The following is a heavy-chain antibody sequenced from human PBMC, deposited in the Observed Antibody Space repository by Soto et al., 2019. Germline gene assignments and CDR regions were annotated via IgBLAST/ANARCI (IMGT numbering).Heavy chain of an antibody. D-gene: IGHD2-15*01. J-gene: IGHJ6*02. CDR2: INHSGST. Sequence: SETLSLTCAVYGWTFSGYYGRWIRQPPGKGLEWIGEINHSGSTNYNPSLKSRVTISVDTSKNQFSLKLSSVTAADTAVYYCARGLSNCSGGSCYSGHHMRTSTIMDVWGQGTTVTVSS. CDR3: ARGLSNCSGGSCYSGHHMRTSTIMDV. CDR1: GWTFSGYY. V-gene: IGHV4-34*01.